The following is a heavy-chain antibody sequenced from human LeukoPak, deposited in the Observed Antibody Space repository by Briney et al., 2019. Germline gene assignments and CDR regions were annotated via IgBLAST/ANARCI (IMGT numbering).Heavy chain of an antibody. Sequence: GASVKVSCKASGYTFTGYYMHWVRQAPGQGLEWMGWINPNSGGTNYAQKFQGRVTMTRDTSISTAYMELSRLRSDDTAVYYCARTSYYYDSSGYYLEDAFDIWGQGTMVTVSS. CDR3: ARTSYYYDSSGYYLEDAFDI. CDR1: GYTFTGYY. D-gene: IGHD3-22*01. V-gene: IGHV1-2*02. CDR2: INPNSGGT. J-gene: IGHJ3*02.